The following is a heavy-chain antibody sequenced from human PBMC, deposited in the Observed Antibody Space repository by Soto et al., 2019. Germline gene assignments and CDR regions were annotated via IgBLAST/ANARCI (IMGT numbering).Heavy chain of an antibody. CDR2: ISAYNGNT. V-gene: IGHV1-18*01. D-gene: IGHD3-10*01. CDR3: ARLPKDYYGSGSYLPFDY. Sequence: ASVKVSCKASGYTFTSYGISWVRQAPGQGLEWMGWISAYNGNTNYAQKLQGRVTMTTDTSTSTAYMELRSLRSDDTAVYYRARLPKDYYGSGSYLPFDYWGQGTLVTSPQ. J-gene: IGHJ4*02. CDR1: GYTFTSYG.